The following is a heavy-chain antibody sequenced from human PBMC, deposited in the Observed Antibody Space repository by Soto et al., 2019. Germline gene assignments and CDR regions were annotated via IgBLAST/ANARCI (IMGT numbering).Heavy chain of an antibody. V-gene: IGHV1-24*01. J-gene: IGHJ6*03. Sequence: QVPLVQSGAEVKKPGASVKVSCKVSGYTLTELSMHWVRQAPGKGLEWMGGFDPEDGETIYAQKFQGRVTMTEDTSTDTAYMELSSLRSEDTAVYYCATYDILTGYYKYYYYYMDVWGKGTTVTVSS. D-gene: IGHD3-9*01. CDR2: FDPEDGET. CDR3: ATYDILTGYYKYYYYYMDV. CDR1: GYTLTELS.